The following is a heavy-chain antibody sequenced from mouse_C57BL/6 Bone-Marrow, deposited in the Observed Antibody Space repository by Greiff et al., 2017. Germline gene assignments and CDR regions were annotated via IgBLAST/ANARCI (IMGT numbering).Heavy chain of an antibody. CDR3: ARPLRWDEAAWFAY. V-gene: IGHV5-17*01. CDR2: ISSGSSTI. Sequence: EVKLVESGGGLVKPGGSLKLSCAASGFTFSDYGMHWVRQAPEKGLEWVAYISSGSSTIYYADTVKGRFPISRDNAKNTLFLQMTSLRSEDTAMYYCARPLRWDEAAWFAYWGQGTLVTVSA. J-gene: IGHJ3*01. D-gene: IGHD1-1*02. CDR1: GFTFSDYG.